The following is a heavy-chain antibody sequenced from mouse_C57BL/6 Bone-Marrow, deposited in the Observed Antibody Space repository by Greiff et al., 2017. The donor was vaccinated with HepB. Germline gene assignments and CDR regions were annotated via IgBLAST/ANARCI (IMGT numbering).Heavy chain of an antibody. Sequence: EVMLVESGGGLVKPGGSLKLSCAASGFTFSSYAMPWVRQTPEKSLEWVATISDGGSYTNYPDNVKGHSTISRDNAKNNPYLQMSHLKSEDTAMYYCARDKGLRRDLAYWGQGTLVTVSA. CDR2: ISDGGSYT. CDR3: ARDKGLRRDLAY. CDR1: GFTFSSYA. J-gene: IGHJ3*01. V-gene: IGHV5-4*01. D-gene: IGHD2-2*01.